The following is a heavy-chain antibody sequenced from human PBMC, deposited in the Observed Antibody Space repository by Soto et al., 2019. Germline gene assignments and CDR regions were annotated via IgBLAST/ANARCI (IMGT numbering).Heavy chain of an antibody. CDR1: CGSISSGDYY. V-gene: IGHV4-30-4*01. D-gene: IGHD6-13*01. CDR2: IYYSGST. J-gene: IGHJ4*02. CDR3: ASYSSSWYWFDY. Sequence: PSETLSLTVTVSCGSISSGDYYWSLIRQPPGKGLEWIVYIYYSGSTYYNPSLKSRVTISVDTSKNQFSLKLSSVTAADTAVYYCASYSSSWYWFDYWGQGALVTVSS.